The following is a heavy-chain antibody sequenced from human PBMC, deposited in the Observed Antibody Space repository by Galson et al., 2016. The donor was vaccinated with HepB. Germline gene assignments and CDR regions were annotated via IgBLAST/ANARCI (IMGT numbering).Heavy chain of an antibody. CDR3: ARLVSSRSPYDS. V-gene: IGHV5-51*01. CDR2: FYPGDSEI. J-gene: IGHJ4*02. Sequence: QSGAEVKKPGESLKISCKGEGYVFSSYWIAWVRQTPDKGLEWMGLFYPGDSEIRYSPPFQGQVTFSADKSINTAYMQWSSLKASDTAIYYCARLVSSRSPYDSWGQGTMVTVAS. CDR1: GYVFSSYW. D-gene: IGHD3-22*01.